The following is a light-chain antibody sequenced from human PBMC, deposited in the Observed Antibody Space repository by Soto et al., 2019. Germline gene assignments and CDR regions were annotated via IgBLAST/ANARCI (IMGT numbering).Light chain of an antibody. V-gene: IGKV3-20*01. CDR3: HQFSSSRGT. Sequence: EIVLTQSPGILSSSPGERATLSCRASQSVTSSYLAWYQQKRGQAPRLLMYGASKRATGIPDRFSGSGSGTDFTLAISRLEPEDFAVYYCHQFSSSRGTFGQGTKVEIK. CDR2: GAS. J-gene: IGKJ1*01. CDR1: QSVTSSY.